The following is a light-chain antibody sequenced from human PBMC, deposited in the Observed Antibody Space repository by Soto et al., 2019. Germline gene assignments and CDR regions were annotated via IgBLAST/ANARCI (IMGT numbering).Light chain of an antibody. CDR1: QDINNY. CDR2: GAS. CDR3: QKYNSAPQT. J-gene: IGKJ1*01. Sequence: DIQMTQSPSSLSASVGDRVTITCRASQDINNYLAWYQQKPGKVPKLLIYGASTLHSGVPSRFSGSGSGTDFSLTISSLQPEDVATYYCQKYNSAPQTFGQGTKVEIK. V-gene: IGKV1-27*01.